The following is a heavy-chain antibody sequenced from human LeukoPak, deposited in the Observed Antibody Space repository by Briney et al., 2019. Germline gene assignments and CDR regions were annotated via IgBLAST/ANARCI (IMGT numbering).Heavy chain of an antibody. J-gene: IGHJ5*02. V-gene: IGHV3-21*04. CDR2: ISSSSSYI. CDR3: AKGQYSYGLDWFDP. Sequence: PGGSLRLSCAASGFTFSSYAMHWVRQAPGKGLEWVSSISSSSSYIYYADSVKGRFTISRDNAKNSLYLQMNSLRAEDTALYYCAKGQYSYGLDWFDPWGQGTLVTVSS. CDR1: GFTFSSYA. D-gene: IGHD5-18*01.